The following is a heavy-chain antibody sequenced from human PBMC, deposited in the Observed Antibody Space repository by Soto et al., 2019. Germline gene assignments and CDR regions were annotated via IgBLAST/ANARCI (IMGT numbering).Heavy chain of an antibody. CDR1: GGSISSYY. D-gene: IGHD3-10*01. V-gene: IGHV4-59*01. CDR3: ATQTANFYGSGSYYLPFDY. J-gene: IGHJ4*02. CDR2: IYYSGST. Sequence: QVQLQDSGPGLVKPSETLSLTCTVSGGSISSYYWTWIRQPPGKGLEWIGNIYYSGSTTYNPSLKSRVNISVDTSKNQFSLRLSSVTAADTAVYYCATQTANFYGSGSYYLPFDYWGQGTLVTVSS.